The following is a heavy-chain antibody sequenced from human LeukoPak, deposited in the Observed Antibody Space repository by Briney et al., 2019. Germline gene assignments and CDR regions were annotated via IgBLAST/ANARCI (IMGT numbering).Heavy chain of an antibody. J-gene: IGHJ4*02. D-gene: IGHD3-22*01. CDR3: AKSPQYYYDSSGYYSDY. CDR2: ISGSGGST. CDR1: GFTFSSYA. Sequence: PGGSLRLSCAASGFTFSSYAMSWVRQAPGKGLEWVSAISGSGGSTYYADSVKGRFTISRDNSKNTLYLQMNSLRAEDTAVYYCAKSPQYYYDSSGYYSDYWGQGTLVTVSS. V-gene: IGHV3-23*01.